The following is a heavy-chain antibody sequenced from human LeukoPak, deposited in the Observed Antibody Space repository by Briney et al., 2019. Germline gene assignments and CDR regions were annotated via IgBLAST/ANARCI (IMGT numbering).Heavy chain of an antibody. V-gene: IGHV3-74*01. CDR2: INSDGSST. J-gene: IGHJ4*02. CDR3: ARVPYYGSSGFDFDY. Sequence: GGSLRLSCAASGFTFNRYWMHWVRQAPGKGLVWVSRINSDGSSTSYADSVQGRFTIFRDNAKNTLFLQMNSLRAEDTAVYYCARVPYYGSSGFDFDYWGQGSLVTVSS. CDR1: GFTFNRYW. D-gene: IGHD3-22*01.